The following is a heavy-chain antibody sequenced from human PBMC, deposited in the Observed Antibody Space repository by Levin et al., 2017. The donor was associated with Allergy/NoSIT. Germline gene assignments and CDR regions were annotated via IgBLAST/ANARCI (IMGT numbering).Heavy chain of an antibody. D-gene: IGHD5-18*01. CDR2: TSSDGSNK. CDR1: GFTFSTYG. CDR3: AKDRGLWSHYGMDV. J-gene: IGHJ6*02. V-gene: IGHV3-30*18. Sequence: AGGSLRLSCAASGFTFSTYGMHWVRQAPGKGLEWVSLTSSDGSNKHYADSVKGRFTISRDNSKNTLYLQMNSLRAEDTAVYYCAKDRGLWSHYGMDVWGQGTTVTVSS.